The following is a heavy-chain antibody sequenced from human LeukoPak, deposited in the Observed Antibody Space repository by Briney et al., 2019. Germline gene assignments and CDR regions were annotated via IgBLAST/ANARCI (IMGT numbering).Heavy chain of an antibody. CDR3: ARRSVKVVSGTSITYFDY. D-gene: IGHD6-19*01. CDR1: GGSFSGYY. V-gene: IGHV4-34*01. J-gene: IGHJ4*02. CDR2: INHSGST. Sequence: SETLSLTCAVYGGSFSGYYWSWIRQPPGKGLEWIGEINHSGSTNYNPSLKSRVTISVDTSKNQFSLKLSSVTAADTAVYYCARRSVKVVSGTSITYFDYWGQGTLVTVSS.